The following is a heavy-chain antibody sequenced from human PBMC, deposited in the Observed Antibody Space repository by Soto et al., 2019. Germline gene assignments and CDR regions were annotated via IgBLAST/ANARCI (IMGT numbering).Heavy chain of an antibody. D-gene: IGHD2-21*01. CDR2: IWYDGSNK. V-gene: IGHV3-33*01. CDR3: ARDDGLVVNYYYYGMAV. CDR1: GFTFSSYG. Sequence: QVQLVESGGGVVQPGRSLRLSCAASGFTFSSYGMHWVRQAPGKGLEWVAVIWYDGSNKYYADSVKGRFTISRDNSKNTLYLQMNSLRAEDTAVYYCARDDGLVVNYYYYGMAVWGQGTTVTVSS. J-gene: IGHJ6*02.